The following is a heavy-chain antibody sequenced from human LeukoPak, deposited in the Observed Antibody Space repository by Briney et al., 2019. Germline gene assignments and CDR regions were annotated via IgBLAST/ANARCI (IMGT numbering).Heavy chain of an antibody. CDR3: ARDRPLDY. V-gene: IGHV3-7*04. CDR1: GFTFSTYW. Sequence: GGSLRLSCAASGFTFSTYWMSWVRQAPGKGLEWVASINQDETDKYYVASVKGRFTMSTHNAKNSLYLQMSSLRAEDTAVYFCARDRPLDYWGQGTLVSVSS. J-gene: IGHJ4*02. CDR2: INQDETDK.